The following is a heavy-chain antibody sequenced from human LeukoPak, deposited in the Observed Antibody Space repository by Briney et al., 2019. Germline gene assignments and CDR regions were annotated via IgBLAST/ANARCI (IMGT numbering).Heavy chain of an antibody. CDR3: ARGRLGDSFDY. D-gene: IGHD3-16*01. CDR2: IYISDST. V-gene: IGHV4-61*02. Sequence: SQTLSLTCIVSGGSITSGSYYWNWIRQPAGKGLEWIGRIYISDSTNYNPSLKSRVTISVDTSKNQFSLNLSSVTAADTSVYYCARGRLGDSFDYWGQGILVTVSS. CDR1: GGSITSGSYY. J-gene: IGHJ4*02.